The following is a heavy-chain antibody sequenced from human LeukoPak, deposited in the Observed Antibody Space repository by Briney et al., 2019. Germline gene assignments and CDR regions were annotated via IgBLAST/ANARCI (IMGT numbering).Heavy chain of an antibody. D-gene: IGHD3-16*01. CDR2: ISWNSGSI. V-gene: IGHV3-9*01. CDR1: GFTFDDYA. J-gene: IGHJ3*02. Sequence: GGSLRLSCAASGFTFDDYAMHWVRQAPGEGLEWVSGISWNSGSIGYADSVKGRFTISRDNAKNSLYLQMNSLRAEDTALYYCAKDSGYDYVWGSYRNSNAFDIWGQGTMVTVSS. CDR3: AKDSGYDYVWGSYRNSNAFDI.